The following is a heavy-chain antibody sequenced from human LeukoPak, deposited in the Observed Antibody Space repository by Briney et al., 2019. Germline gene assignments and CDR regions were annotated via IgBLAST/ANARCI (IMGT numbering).Heavy chain of an antibody. CDR1: GYTFTGYY. J-gene: IGHJ5*02. Sequence: ASVKVSCKASGYTFTGYYMHWVRQAPGQGLEWMGWINPNSGGTNYAQKFQGRVTMTRDTSISTAYMELSRLRSEDTAVYYCARERVVVPAATPTRFDPWGQGTLVTVSS. CDR2: INPNSGGT. D-gene: IGHD2-2*01. CDR3: ARERVVVPAATPTRFDP. V-gene: IGHV1-2*02.